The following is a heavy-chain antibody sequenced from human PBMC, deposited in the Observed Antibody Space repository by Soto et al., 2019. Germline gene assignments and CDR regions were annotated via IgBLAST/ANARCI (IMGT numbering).Heavy chain of an antibody. CDR2: IIPIFGTA. CDR3: ARVLGYCSSTSCPTTYCYYYGRDG. D-gene: IGHD2-2*01. V-gene: IGHV1-69*06. CDR1: GVTFSSYA. Sequence: GASVKVSCKASGVTFSSYAISWVRQAPGQGLEWMGWIIPIFGTANYAQKSQGRVTITAAKSTSTAYMELSSLRSEDTAVYYCARVLGYCSSTSCPTTYCYYYGRDGWGQGTTVTVSS. J-gene: IGHJ6*02.